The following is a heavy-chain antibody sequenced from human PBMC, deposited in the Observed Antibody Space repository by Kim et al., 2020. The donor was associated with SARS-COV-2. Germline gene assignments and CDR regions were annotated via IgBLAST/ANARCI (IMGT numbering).Heavy chain of an antibody. Sequence: GGSLRLSCTASGFTFGDYAMSWVRQAPGKGLEWVGFIRSEAYGGTSEYAASVKGSITISRDDSKSIAYLQMNSLKTVDTAVYYCRGRLGYCSRTSCQKRGYYYYGMDVWGQGTTVTVSS. CDR3: RGRLGYCSRTSCQKRGYYYYGMDV. CDR1: GFTFGDYA. V-gene: IGHV3-49*04. J-gene: IGHJ6*02. CDR2: IRSEAYGGTS. D-gene: IGHD2-2*01.